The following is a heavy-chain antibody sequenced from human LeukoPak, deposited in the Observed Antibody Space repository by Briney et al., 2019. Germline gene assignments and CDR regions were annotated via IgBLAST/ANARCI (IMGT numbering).Heavy chain of an antibody. J-gene: IGHJ4*02. V-gene: IGHV4-34*01. CDR1: GGSFSGYY. CDR3: AKDKGGYPEGALDY. Sequence: PSETLSLTCAVYGGSFSGYYWSWIRQPPGKGLEWIGEINHSGSTNYNPSLKSRFTISRDNAKNSLYLQMNSLRAEDTAVYYCAKDKGGYPEGALDYWGQGTLVTVSS. D-gene: IGHD3-22*01. CDR2: INHSGST.